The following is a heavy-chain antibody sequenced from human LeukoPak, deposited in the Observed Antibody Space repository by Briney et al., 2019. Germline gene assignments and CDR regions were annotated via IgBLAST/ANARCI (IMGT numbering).Heavy chain of an antibody. Sequence: PGGSLRLSCAASGFTFDDYAMHWVRQPPGKGLEWVSGISWNSGSIDYADSVKGRFTISRDNAKNSLYLQMNSLRVEDTAFYYRAKDNRRHYTSGPNPDSLHWGQGALVTVSS. V-gene: IGHV3-9*01. J-gene: IGHJ4*02. CDR3: AKDNRRHYTSGPNPDSLH. CDR2: ISWNSGSI. CDR1: GFTFDDYA. D-gene: IGHD6-19*01.